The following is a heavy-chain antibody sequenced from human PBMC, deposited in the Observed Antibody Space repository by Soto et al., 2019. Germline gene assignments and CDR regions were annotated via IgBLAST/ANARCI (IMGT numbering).Heavy chain of an antibody. J-gene: IGHJ4*02. CDR1: GGSISRNYR. D-gene: IGHD6-13*01. Sequence: SETLSLTCVVSGGSISRNYRWIWVRQPPGKGLEWIGEIFHSGTTNFNPSLKSRVTMSVDKSKNQFSLKLTSVTAADTAIYYCARLQAAAGDNDLTFDYWGQGTLVTVSS. CDR3: ARLQAAAGDNDLTFDY. V-gene: IGHV4-4*02. CDR2: IFHSGTT.